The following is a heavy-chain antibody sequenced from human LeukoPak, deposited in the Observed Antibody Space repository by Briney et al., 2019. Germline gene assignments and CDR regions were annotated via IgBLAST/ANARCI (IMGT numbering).Heavy chain of an antibody. D-gene: IGHD5-18*01. V-gene: IGHV1-18*01. CDR1: GYTFTSYD. J-gene: IGHJ4*02. Sequence: ASVKVPCKASGYTFTSYDITWVRQAPGQWLECMGWISAYNGNTNYAQKLQGRVTTTTDTSTSTAYMELRSLRSDDTAVYYCARGLVDTAMVSDRHFDYWGQGTLVTVSS. CDR3: ARGLVDTAMVSDRHFDY. CDR2: ISAYNGNT.